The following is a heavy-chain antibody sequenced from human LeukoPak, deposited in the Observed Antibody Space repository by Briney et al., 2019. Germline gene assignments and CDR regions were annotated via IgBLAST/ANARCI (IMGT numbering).Heavy chain of an antibody. D-gene: IGHD4-11*01. Sequence: SETLSLTCTVSGGSISSGSYYWSWIRQPAGKGLEWIGRIYTSGSTNYNPSLKSRVTISVGTSKNQFSLKLSSVTAADTAVYYCATSTVTKKGFYYYGMDVWGQGTTVTVSS. V-gene: IGHV4-61*02. CDR2: IYTSGST. J-gene: IGHJ6*02. CDR1: GGSISSGSYY. CDR3: ATSTVTKKGFYYYGMDV.